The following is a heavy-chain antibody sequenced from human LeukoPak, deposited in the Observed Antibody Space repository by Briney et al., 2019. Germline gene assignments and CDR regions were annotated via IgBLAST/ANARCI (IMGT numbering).Heavy chain of an antibody. Sequence: SETLSLTCTVSGGSISSSSYYWGWIRQPPGKGLEWIGSIYYSGSTNYNPSLKSRVTISVDTSKNQFSLKLSSVTAADTAVYYCAREGNSGFDYWGQGTLVTVSS. CDR1: GGSISSSSYY. CDR2: IYYSGST. D-gene: IGHD4-23*01. J-gene: IGHJ4*02. V-gene: IGHV4-39*07. CDR3: AREGNSGFDY.